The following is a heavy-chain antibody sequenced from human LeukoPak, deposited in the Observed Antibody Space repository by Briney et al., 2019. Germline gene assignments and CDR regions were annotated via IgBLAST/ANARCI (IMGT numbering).Heavy chain of an antibody. CDR3: ARGTDLVGALNY. D-gene: IGHD1-26*01. Sequence: SETLSLTCTVSGGSISSSSYYWGWLRQPPGKGLEWIGSIYYSGSTYYNPSLKSRVTISVDTSKNQFSLKLSSVSAADTAVYYCARGTDLVGALNYWGQGTLVTVSS. J-gene: IGHJ4*02. CDR1: GGSISSSSYY. V-gene: IGHV4-39*07. CDR2: IYYSGST.